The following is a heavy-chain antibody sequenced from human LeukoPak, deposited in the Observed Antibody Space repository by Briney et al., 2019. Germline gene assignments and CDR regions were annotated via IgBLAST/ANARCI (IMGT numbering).Heavy chain of an antibody. D-gene: IGHD3-10*01. J-gene: IGHJ4*02. CDR2: IYYSGST. Sequence: SETLSLTCTVSGGSISSYYWSWIPQPPGKGLEWIGYIYYSGSTNYNPSLKSRVTISVDTSKNQFSLKLSSVTAADTALYYCAKHYMGSSYNHGLDCWGQGTLVTVSS. CDR1: GGSISSYY. CDR3: AKHYMGSSYNHGLDC. V-gene: IGHV4-59*08.